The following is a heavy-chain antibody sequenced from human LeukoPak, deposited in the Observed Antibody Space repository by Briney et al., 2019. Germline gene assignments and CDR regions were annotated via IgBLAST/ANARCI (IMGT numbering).Heavy chain of an antibody. Sequence: SQTVSLTCTVSGGSITSGNYFWSWIRQPAGKGLEWIGRTTPSGSTNYNPSLKSRVTISVDTSNNQFSLRLSSVTAADTAVYYCTRDGRRGTFGDAFDLWGQGAIITVSS. D-gene: IGHD1-26*01. CDR1: GGSITSGNYF. CDR3: TRDGRRGTFGDAFDL. CDR2: TTPSGST. J-gene: IGHJ3*01. V-gene: IGHV4-61*02.